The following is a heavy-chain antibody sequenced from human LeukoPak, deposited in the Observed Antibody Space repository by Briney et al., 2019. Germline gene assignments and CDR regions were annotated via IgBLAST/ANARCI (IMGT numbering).Heavy chain of an antibody. CDR2: INPNSGGT. V-gene: IGHV1-2*02. CDR3: AVYDSSDPYFQH. D-gene: IGHD3-22*01. CDR1: GYTFTGYY. J-gene: IGHJ1*01. Sequence: ASVKVSCKASGYTFTGYYMHWVRQAPGQGLEWMGWINPNSGGTNYAQKFQGRVTMTRDTSISTAYMELSRLRSDDTAVYYCAVYDSSDPYFQHWGQGTLVTVSS.